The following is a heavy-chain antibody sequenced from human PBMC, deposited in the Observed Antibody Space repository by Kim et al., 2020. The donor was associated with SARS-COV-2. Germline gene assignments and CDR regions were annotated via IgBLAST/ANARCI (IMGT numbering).Heavy chain of an antibody. CDR3: AKPTTFKGYYYGMDG. V-gene: IGHV3-23*01. D-gene: IGHD3-16*01. J-gene: IGHJ6*02. Sequence: DYVKGRFTISRDNSKNTLYLQMNSLRAEDTAVYYCAKPTTFKGYYYGMDGWGQGTTVTVSS.